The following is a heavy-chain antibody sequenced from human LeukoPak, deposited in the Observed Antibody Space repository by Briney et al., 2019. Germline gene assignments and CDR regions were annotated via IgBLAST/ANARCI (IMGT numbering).Heavy chain of an antibody. D-gene: IGHD3-3*01. CDR2: IYTSGST. Sequence: SETLSLTCTVSGGSISSYYWSWIRQPAGKGLEWIGRIYTSGSTNYNPSLKSRATMSVDTSKNQFSLKLSSVTAADTAVYYCARDETYYNSGGYYYYMDVWGKGTTVTVSS. V-gene: IGHV4-4*07. J-gene: IGHJ6*03. CDR1: GGSISSYY. CDR3: ARDETYYNSGGYYYYMDV.